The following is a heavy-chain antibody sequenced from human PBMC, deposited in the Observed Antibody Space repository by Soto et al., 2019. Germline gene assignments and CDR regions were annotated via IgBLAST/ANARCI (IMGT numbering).Heavy chain of an antibody. CDR1: GGSIRSDA. J-gene: IGHJ5*02. D-gene: IGHD3-10*01. CDR3: ARDRFTMIRGVIRKRWSDA. V-gene: IGHV4-59*01. Sequence: SETLSLTCTVSGGSIRSDAWSWIQQPPGKGLEWIGYISDTGNTYYNPSLKSRLTISADPSKNQFSLKLTSVTAADTAVYYCARDRFTMIRGVIRKRWSDAWGQGILVTVSS. CDR2: ISDTGNT.